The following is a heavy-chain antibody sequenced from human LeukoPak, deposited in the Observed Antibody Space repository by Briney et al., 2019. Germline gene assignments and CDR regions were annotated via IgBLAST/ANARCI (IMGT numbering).Heavy chain of an antibody. CDR2: ISGSGGRT. J-gene: IGHJ4*02. CDR3: AKDMTTVGTYPKMCDY. Sequence: GGSLRLSCAASGFTFSSYEMNWVRQAPGKGLEWVSAISGSGGRTYYADSVNGRFTISRDNSKNTLYLHMNNVRAEDTAVYYCAKDMTTVGTYPKMCDYWGQGTLVTVSS. CDR1: GFTFSSYE. D-gene: IGHD4-23*01. V-gene: IGHV3-23*01.